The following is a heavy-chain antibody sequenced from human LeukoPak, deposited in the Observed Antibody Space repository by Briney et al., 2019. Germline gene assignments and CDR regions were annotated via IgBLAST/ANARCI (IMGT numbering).Heavy chain of an antibody. Sequence: ASVKVSCKASGYTFTSYGISWVQQAPGQGLEWMGWISAYNGNTNYAQKLQGRVTMTTDTSTSTAYMELRSPRSDDTAVYYCARENGVLRYFDWLRDYYYGMDVWGKGTTVTVSS. CDR2: ISAYNGNT. CDR1: GYTFTSYG. J-gene: IGHJ6*04. CDR3: ARENGVLRYFDWLRDYYYGMDV. V-gene: IGHV1-18*04. D-gene: IGHD3-9*01.